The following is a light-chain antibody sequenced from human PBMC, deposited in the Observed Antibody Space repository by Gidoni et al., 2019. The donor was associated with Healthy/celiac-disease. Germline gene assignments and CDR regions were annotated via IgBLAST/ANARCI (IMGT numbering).Light chain of an antibody. CDR3: QQYYSYPPIT. CDR2: AAS. CDR1: QGLSSY. J-gene: IGKJ3*01. V-gene: IGKV1-8*01. Sequence: AIRLTQYPSSLSASTGDRVTITCRASQGLSSYLAWYQQKPGKAPKLLIYAASTLQSGVPSRFSGSGSGTDFTLTISCLQSEDFATYYCQQYYSYPPITFGPGTKVDIK.